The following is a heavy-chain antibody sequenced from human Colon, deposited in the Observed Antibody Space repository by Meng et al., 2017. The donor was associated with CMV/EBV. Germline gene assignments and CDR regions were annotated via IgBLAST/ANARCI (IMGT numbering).Heavy chain of an antibody. Sequence: GGSLRLSCAASGFTLRSSAMTWVRQAPGKGLEWVSSISGSGSTTYYADSVKGRFSISRDNSKNTVSLQMNSLRAEDTAVYYCARVDYSGNYDYWGQGTLVTVSS. CDR1: GFTLRSSA. J-gene: IGHJ4*02. V-gene: IGHV3-23*01. CDR2: ISGSGSTT. CDR3: ARVDYSGNYDY. D-gene: IGHD4/OR15-4a*01.